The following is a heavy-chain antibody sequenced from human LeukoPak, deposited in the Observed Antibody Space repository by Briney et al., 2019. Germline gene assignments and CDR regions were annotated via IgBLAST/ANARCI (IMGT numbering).Heavy chain of an antibody. D-gene: IGHD4-23*01. CDR3: ARVNFNGGSHWFGP. J-gene: IGHJ5*02. CDR2: ISAYNANT. CDR1: GYTFTSYG. Sequence: ASVKVSCKTSGYTFTSYGSTWVRQAPGQGLEWMGWISAYNANTNYARKFQGRVTMTTDTSTNTASMELRSLRYDDTAVYYCARVNFNGGSHWFGPWGQGTLVTVSS. V-gene: IGHV1-18*01.